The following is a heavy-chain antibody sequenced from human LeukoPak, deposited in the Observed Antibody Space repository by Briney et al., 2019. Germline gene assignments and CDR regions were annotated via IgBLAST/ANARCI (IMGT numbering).Heavy chain of an antibody. Sequence: SETLSLTCSVSGDSIATYYWSWVRQPPGKGLEWIGYISYSGSPYYNPSLKSRVTMSVDTSKNQFSLKLSSVTAADTAVYYCARRKGCSGGSCYGDTFDYWGQGTLVTVSS. CDR2: ISYSGSP. J-gene: IGHJ4*02. CDR1: GDSIATYY. D-gene: IGHD2-15*01. CDR3: ARRKGCSGGSCYGDTFDY. V-gene: IGHV4-59*08.